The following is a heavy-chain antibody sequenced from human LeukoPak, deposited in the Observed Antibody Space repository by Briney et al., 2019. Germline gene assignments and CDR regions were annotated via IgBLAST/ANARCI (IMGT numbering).Heavy chain of an antibody. CDR2: IRYDGSNK. J-gene: IGHJ4*02. D-gene: IGHD3-3*01. V-gene: IGHV3-30*02. CDR1: GFTFSSYG. CDR3: AKDFRFFGVVISLTVDFDY. Sequence: GGSLRLSCAASGFTFSSYGMHWVRQAPGKGLEWVAFIRYDGSNKYYPDSVKGRFTISRDNSKNTLYLQMNSLRAEDTAVYYCAKDFRFFGVVISLTVDFDYWGQGTLVTVSS.